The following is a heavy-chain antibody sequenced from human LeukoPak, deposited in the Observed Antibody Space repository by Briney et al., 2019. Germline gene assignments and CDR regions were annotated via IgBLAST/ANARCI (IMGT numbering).Heavy chain of an antibody. D-gene: IGHD2-21*01. CDR2: VKQDGSEK. V-gene: IGHV3-7*01. J-gene: IGHJ6*02. CDR1: GFTFSSYW. CDR3: AKYCGGDCYGMDV. Sequence: GGSLRLSCTASGFTFSSYWMSWVRQAPGKGLEWVANVKQDGSEKDYVDSVKGRFTISRDNAKNSLYLQMNSLRAEDTAVYYCAKYCGGDCYGMDVWGQGTTVTVSS.